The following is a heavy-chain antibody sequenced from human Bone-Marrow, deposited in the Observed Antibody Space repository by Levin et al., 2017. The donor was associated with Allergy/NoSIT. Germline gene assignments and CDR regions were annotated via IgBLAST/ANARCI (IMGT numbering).Heavy chain of an antibody. CDR1: GGTISSYY. CDR2: IYYSGST. V-gene: IGHV4-59*01. J-gene: IGHJ3*01. CDR3: ARRPPATAAFDV. Sequence: SETLSLTCTVSGGTISSYYWSWIRQPPGKGLEWIAYIYYSGSTNYNPSLKSRVTISVDTSKNQFSLNLNSVTSADTAVYYCARRPPATAAFDVWGQGTMVTVSS.